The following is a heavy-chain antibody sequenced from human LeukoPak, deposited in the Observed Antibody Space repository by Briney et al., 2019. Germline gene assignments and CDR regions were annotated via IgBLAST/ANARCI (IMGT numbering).Heavy chain of an antibody. D-gene: IGHD6-19*01. Sequence: ASVKVSCKASGYTFTGYYMHWVRQAPGQGLEWMGWINPNSGGTDYAQKFQGWVTMTRDTSISTACMELSRLRSDDTAVYYCARSGYSSGWYYFDYWGQGTLVTVSS. J-gene: IGHJ4*02. CDR2: INPNSGGT. CDR3: ARSGYSSGWYYFDY. V-gene: IGHV1-2*04. CDR1: GYTFTGYY.